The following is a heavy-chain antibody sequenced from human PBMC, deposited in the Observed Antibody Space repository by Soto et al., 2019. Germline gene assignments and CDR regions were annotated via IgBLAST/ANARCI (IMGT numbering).Heavy chain of an antibody. CDR2: INPNSGGT. D-gene: IGHD3-22*01. V-gene: IGHV1-2*02. CDR1: GYTFTGYY. Sequence: ASVKVSCKASGYTFTGYYMHWVRQAPGQGLEWMGWINPNSGGTNYAQKFQGRVTMTRDTSISTAYMELSRLRSDDTAVYYCARSSYYDSGGYYLADAFDIWGQGTMVTVSS. J-gene: IGHJ3*02. CDR3: ARSSYYDSGGYYLADAFDI.